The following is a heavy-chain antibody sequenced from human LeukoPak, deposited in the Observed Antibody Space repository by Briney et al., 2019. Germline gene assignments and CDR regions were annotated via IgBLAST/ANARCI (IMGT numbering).Heavy chain of an antibody. V-gene: IGHV3-23*01. CDR3: ARLRNPALVGATIRGFDY. CDR2: TSGSGTST. J-gene: IGHJ4*02. D-gene: IGHD1-26*01. Sequence: PGGSLRLSCAASGFTFSSYAMSWVRQAPGKGLEWVSGTSGSGTSTYYTDSVKGRFTISRDNSKNTLYLQMISLRAEDTAVYYCARLRNPALVGATIRGFDYWGQGTLVTVSS. CDR1: GFTFSSYA.